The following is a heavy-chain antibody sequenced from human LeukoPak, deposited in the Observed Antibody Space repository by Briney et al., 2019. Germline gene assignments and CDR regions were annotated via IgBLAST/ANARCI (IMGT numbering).Heavy chain of an antibody. CDR1: GFTFSSYG. V-gene: IGHV3-30*03. CDR2: ISYDGSNK. CDR3: TTGRYYYNNTSDY. Sequence: GGSLRLSCAASGFTFSSYGMHWVRQAPGKGLEWVAVISYDGSNKYYADSVKGRFTISRDNSKNTLYLQMNSLTTEDTAVYYCTTGRYYYNNTSDYWGPGSLVTVSS. J-gene: IGHJ4*02. D-gene: IGHD3-10*01.